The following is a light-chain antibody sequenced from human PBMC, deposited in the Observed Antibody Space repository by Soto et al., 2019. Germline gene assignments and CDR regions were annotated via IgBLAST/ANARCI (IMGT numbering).Light chain of an antibody. CDR1: QSVSSY. CDR3: QQRSNWPPIT. CDR2: DAS. Sequence: EIVVTQSPATLSLSPGERATLSCRASQSVSSYLAWYQQKPGQAPRLLIYDASNRATGIPARFSGSGSGTDFTLTISSLEPEDFAVYYCQQRSNWPPITFGQGTR. J-gene: IGKJ5*01. V-gene: IGKV3-11*01.